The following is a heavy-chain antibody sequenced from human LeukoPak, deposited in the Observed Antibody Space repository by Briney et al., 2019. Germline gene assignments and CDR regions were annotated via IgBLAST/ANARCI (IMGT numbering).Heavy chain of an antibody. V-gene: IGHV4-59*08. CDR1: GGSISSYY. CDR2: IYYSGNT. J-gene: IGHJ4*02. Sequence: TSETLSLTCTVSGGSISSYYWSWIRQPPGKGLEWIGYIYYSGNTNYNPSLKSRVTISVDTSKNQFSLKLSSVTAADTAVYYCARLYSSGWYHLDYWGQGTLVTVSS. D-gene: IGHD6-19*01. CDR3: ARLYSSGWYHLDY.